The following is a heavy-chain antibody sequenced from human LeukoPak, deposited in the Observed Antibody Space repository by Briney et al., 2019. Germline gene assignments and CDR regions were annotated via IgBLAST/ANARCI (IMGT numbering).Heavy chain of an antibody. CDR2: IYYSGST. D-gene: IGHD5-24*01. V-gene: IGHV4-30-4*01. CDR1: GGSLSSGDYY. Sequence: SETLSFTCTVSGGSLSSGDYYWRWIRQPPGTGLEWIGYIYYSGSTYYNPSLKSRVTISVDTSKNQFSLKLSSVTAADTAVYYCARTPPRDGYNSDPYYFDYWGQGTLVTVSS. CDR3: ARTPPRDGYNSDPYYFDY. J-gene: IGHJ4*02.